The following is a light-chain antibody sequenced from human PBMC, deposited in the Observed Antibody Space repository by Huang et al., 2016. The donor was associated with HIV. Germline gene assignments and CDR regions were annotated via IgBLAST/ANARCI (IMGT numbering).Light chain of an antibody. J-gene: IGKJ1*01. CDR3: QQYNSLAWT. CDR1: QSISSW. V-gene: IGKV1-5*03. Sequence: IQMTQSPSTLSASVGDRVTITCRASQSISSWLAWYQQKPGKAPNRLIYKASSLERGVPSRFSGSGSGTEFTLTISSLQPDDFATYYCQQYNSLAWTFGQGTKVEI. CDR2: KAS.